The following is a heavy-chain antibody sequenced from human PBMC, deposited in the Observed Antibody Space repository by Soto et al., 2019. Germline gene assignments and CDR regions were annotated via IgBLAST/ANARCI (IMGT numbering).Heavy chain of an antibody. D-gene: IGHD3-9*01. V-gene: IGHV3-23*01. CDR1: GFTFSNYA. Sequence: GGSLRLSCAASGFTFSNYAMAWVRQAPGKGLQWVSAISGSGSSTKYADSVKGRFTISRDNSKSTLSLQMNSLRGEDTAVYFCARGFATTGYLVDYWGQGTLVTVSS. J-gene: IGHJ4*02. CDR3: ARGFATTGYLVDY. CDR2: ISGSGSST.